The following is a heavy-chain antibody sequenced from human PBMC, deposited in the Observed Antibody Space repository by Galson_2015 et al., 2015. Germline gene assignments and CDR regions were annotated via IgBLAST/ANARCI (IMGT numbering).Heavy chain of an antibody. D-gene: IGHD6-13*01. J-gene: IGHJ6*02. CDR2: ISGSGGST. CDR1: GFTFSSYA. Sequence: SLRLSCAASGFTFSSYAMSWVRQAPGKGLEWVSAISGSGGSTYYVDSVKGRFTISRDNSKNTLYLQMNSLRAEDTAVYYCAKLRGYSSSCCYYGMDVWGQGTTVTVSS. V-gene: IGHV3-23*01. CDR3: AKLRGYSSSCCYYGMDV.